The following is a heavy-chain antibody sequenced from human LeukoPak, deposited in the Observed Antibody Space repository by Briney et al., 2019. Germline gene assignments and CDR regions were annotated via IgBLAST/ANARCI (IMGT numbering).Heavy chain of an antibody. CDR3: ARTRGYSYGHWYYGMDV. J-gene: IGHJ6*02. V-gene: IGHV4-61*01. D-gene: IGHD5-18*01. Sequence: SETLSLTCTVSGGSISSSSYYWSWIRQPPGKGLEWIGYIYYSGSTNYNPSLKSRVTISVDTSKNQFSLKLSSVTAADTAVYYCARTRGYSYGHWYYGMDVWGQGTTVTVSS. CDR1: GGSISSSSYY. CDR2: IYYSGST.